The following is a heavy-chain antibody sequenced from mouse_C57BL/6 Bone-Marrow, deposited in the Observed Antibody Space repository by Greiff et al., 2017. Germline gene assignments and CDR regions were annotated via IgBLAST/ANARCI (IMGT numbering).Heavy chain of an antibody. CDR2: FHPYNDDT. J-gene: IGHJ2*01. V-gene: IGHV1-47*01. CDR1: GYTFTTYP. Sequence: VQLKESGAELVKPGASVKMSCKASGYTFTTYPLEWMKQNHGKSLEWIGNFHPYNDDTKYNEKFKGKDTLTVEKSSSTVYLELSRLTSDDSAVYYCARGGNDGGYYFDYWGQGTTLTVSS. D-gene: IGHD1-1*02. CDR3: ARGGNDGGYYFDY.